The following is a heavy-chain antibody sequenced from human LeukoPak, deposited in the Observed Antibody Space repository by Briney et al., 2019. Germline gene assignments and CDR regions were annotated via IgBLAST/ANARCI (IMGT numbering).Heavy chain of an antibody. CDR2: INTDGSTT. J-gene: IGHJ4*02. D-gene: IGHD4-23*01. Sequence: QPGGSLRLSCVASGFIFSNYWMHWVRQAPGKGLVWVSHINTDGSTTTYADSVKGRFTISRDNAMNTLYLQMNSLRAEDSAVYFCARGNYGGNVYDSWGQGTLVTVSS. CDR3: ARGNYGGNVYDS. V-gene: IGHV3-74*01. CDR1: GFIFSNYW.